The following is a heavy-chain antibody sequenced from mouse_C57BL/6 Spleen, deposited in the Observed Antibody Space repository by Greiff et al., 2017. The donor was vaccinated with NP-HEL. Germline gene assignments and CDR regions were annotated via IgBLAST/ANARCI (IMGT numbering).Heavy chain of an antibody. J-gene: IGHJ2*01. V-gene: IGHV1-15*01. CDR1: GYTFTDYE. CDR2: IDPETGGT. D-gene: IGHD1-2*01. Sequence: VQLQQSGAELVRPGASVTLSCKASGYTFTDYEMHWVKQTPVHGLEWIGAIDPETGGTAYNQKFKGKAILTADKSSSTAYMELRSLTSEDSAVYYCTRGYSSGDFDYWGQGTTLTVSS. CDR3: TRGYSSGDFDY.